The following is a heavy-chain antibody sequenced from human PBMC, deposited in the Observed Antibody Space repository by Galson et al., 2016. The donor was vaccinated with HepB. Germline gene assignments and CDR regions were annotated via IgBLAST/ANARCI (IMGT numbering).Heavy chain of an antibody. CDR2: ISRPSNGNT. D-gene: IGHD4-17*01. CDR3: AKAGATVTSHFDH. Sequence: SVKVSCKASGYNFNIFGITWVRKAPGHRLEWVGWISRPSNGNTDHAQKFQGRITMTTDSSTSTASMELRSLRSDDTAVYYCAKAGATVTSHFDHWGQGTQVTVSS. V-gene: IGHV1-18*01. J-gene: IGHJ4*02. CDR1: GYNFNIFG.